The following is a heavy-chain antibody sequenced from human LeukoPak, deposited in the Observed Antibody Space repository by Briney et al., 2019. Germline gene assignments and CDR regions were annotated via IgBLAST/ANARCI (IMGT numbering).Heavy chain of an antibody. CDR3: ARDRSVDYFDY. CDR1: GFTFSNHG. V-gene: IGHV3-33*01. D-gene: IGHD3-3*01. Sequence: PGGSLRLSCAASGFTFSNHGMHWVRQAPGKGLEWVAVIWYDGSNKYYVDSVKGRFTISRDNSKSTLYLQMNSLRAEDTAVYYCARDRSVDYFDYWGRGTLVTVSS. CDR2: IWYDGSNK. J-gene: IGHJ4*02.